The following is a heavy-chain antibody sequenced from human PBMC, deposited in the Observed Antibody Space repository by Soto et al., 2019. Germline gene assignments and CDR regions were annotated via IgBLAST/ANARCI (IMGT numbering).Heavy chain of an antibody. CDR1: GYSFTSYW. CDR3: ARHLSPFYYDSSGSQPFDY. CDR2: IYPGDSDT. Sequence: PGASLKISCKGSGYSFTSYWIGWVRQMPGKGLEWMGIIYPGDSDTRYSPSFQGQVTISADKSISTAYLQWSSLKASDTAMYYCARHLSPFYYDSSGSQPFDYWGQGTLVTVSS. V-gene: IGHV5-51*01. D-gene: IGHD3-22*01. J-gene: IGHJ4*02.